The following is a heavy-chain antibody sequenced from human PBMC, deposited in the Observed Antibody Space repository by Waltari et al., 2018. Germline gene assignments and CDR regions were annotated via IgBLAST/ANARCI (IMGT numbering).Heavy chain of an antibody. V-gene: IGHV3-7*01. CDR3: ARENYNGAAGDY. CDR2: IRYDGGVK. CDR1: CFRFSDSW. D-gene: IGHD6-13*01. J-gene: IGHJ4*02. Sequence: EVQLVESGGGLVEPGGSLRLSCARSCFRFSDSWMSWVRQAPGKGLEWLANIRYDGGVKDIVDSVKGRFTVSRDNAENSLFLHMNSLRVEDTAVYYCARENYNGAAGDYWGQGTLVTVSS.